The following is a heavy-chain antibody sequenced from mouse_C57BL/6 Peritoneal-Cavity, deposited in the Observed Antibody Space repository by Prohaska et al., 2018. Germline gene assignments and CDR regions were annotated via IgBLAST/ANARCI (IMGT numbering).Heavy chain of an antibody. D-gene: IGHD1-1*01. Sequence: KLSCKATGYTFTGYWIVWVKQRPGHGLEWIGEMLPGSGRTNYNEKFKGKGTFTADTSSNTAYMQLSSLTTEDSAICYCARGTTVPDFDYWGQGTTLTVSS. J-gene: IGHJ2*01. CDR1: GYTFTGYW. CDR2: MLPGSGRT. CDR3: ARGTTVPDFDY. V-gene: IGHV1-9*01.